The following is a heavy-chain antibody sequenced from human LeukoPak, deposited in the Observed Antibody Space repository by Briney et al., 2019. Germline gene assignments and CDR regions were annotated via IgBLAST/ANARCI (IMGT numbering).Heavy chain of an antibody. J-gene: IGHJ4*02. CDR1: GFTFSSYA. V-gene: IGHV3-30*04. CDR2: ISYDGSNK. Sequence: GGSLRLSCAASGFTFSSYAMHWVRQAPGKGLEWVAVISYDGSNKYYADSVKGRFTISRDNSKNTLYLQMNSLRAEGTAVYYCAAPEPGIVVLGYWGQGTLVTVSS. D-gene: IGHD6-19*01. CDR3: AAPEPGIVVLGY.